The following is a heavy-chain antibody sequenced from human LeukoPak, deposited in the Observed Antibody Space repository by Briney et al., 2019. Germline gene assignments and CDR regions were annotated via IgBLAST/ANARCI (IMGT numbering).Heavy chain of an antibody. D-gene: IGHD3-3*01. V-gene: IGHV4-59*08. CDR2: IYYSGST. J-gene: IGHJ6*02. Sequence: PSETLSLTCTVSGGSISSYYRSWIRQPPGKGLEWIGCIYYSGSTNYNPSLKSRVTISVDTSKNQISLKLSSVTAADTAVYYCARSTQYYDFWSGYPDYYYYYGMDVWGQGTTVTVSS. CDR3: ARSTQYYDFWSGYPDYYYYYGMDV. CDR1: GGSISSYY.